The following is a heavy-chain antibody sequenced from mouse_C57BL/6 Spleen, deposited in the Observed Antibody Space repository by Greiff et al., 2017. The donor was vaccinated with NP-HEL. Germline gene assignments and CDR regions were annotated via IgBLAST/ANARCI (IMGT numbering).Heavy chain of an antibody. V-gene: IGHV1-50*01. CDR1: GYTFTSYW. Sequence: QVHVKQPGAELVKPGASVKLSCKASGYTFTSYWMQWVKQRPGQGLEWIGEIDPSDSYTNYNQKFKGKATLTVDTSSSTAYMQLSSLTSEDSAVYYCAIITMVVAPHWGQGTSVTVSS. J-gene: IGHJ4*01. CDR2: IDPSDSYT. CDR3: AIITMVVAPH. D-gene: IGHD1-1*01.